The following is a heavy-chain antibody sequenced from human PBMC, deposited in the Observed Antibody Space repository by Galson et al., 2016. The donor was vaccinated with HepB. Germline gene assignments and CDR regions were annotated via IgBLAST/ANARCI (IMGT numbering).Heavy chain of an antibody. J-gene: IGHJ4*02. CDR2: INGGSA. D-gene: IGHD6-19*01. CDR3: ARAFRYGTGWYGRNDC. V-gene: IGHV3-23*01. CDR1: GFTLNSFA. Sequence: SLRLSCAVSGFTLNSFAMSWVRQAPGKGLEWVSAINGGSAHYADSVQGRFTISRDTSKNTLYLEMNSLRAEDAAIYYCARAFRYGTGWYGRNDCWGQGTLVTVSS.